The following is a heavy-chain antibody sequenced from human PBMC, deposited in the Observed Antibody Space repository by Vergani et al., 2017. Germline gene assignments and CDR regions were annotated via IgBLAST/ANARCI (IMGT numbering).Heavy chain of an antibody. CDR1: GDSIISRSYY. V-gene: IGHV4-39*01. Sequence: QMQLQESGPGLVKASETLSLTCTVSGDSIISRSYYWGWIRQPPGKGLEWFGIIYTSGNGDSSSSLKSRVTISADTSKNQFSLRLTSVTAADTAVYYCASGKYYSDSTSHFRGRYFDVWGRGTLVTVPS. D-gene: IGHD3-16*01. CDR2: IYTSGNG. CDR3: ASGKYYSDSTSHFRGRYFDV. J-gene: IGHJ2*01.